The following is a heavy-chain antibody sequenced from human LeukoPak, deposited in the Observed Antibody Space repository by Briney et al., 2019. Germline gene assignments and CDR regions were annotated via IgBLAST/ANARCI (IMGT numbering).Heavy chain of an antibody. V-gene: IGHV3-20*04. D-gene: IGHD2-15*01. J-gene: IGHJ4*02. CDR3: ARDSPSYCSGGSCYAYYFDY. CDR1: GFTFDDYG. CDR2: INWNGGST. Sequence: RPGGSLRLSCAASGFTFDDYGMSWVRQAPGKGLEWVSGINWNGGSTGYADSVKGRFTISRDNAKNSLYLQMNSLRAEDTVVYYCARDSPSYCSGGSCYAYYFDYWGQGTLVTVSS.